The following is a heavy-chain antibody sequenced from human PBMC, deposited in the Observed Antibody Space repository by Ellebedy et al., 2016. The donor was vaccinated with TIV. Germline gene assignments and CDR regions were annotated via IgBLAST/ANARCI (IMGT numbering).Heavy chain of an antibody. CDR3: ARTGGVPAAMGNWFDR. CDR1: GFTFITYT. CDR2: ISGGSGYK. D-gene: IGHD2-2*01. J-gene: IGHJ5*02. Sequence: GESLKISCAASGFTFITYTMNWLRQAPGKGLEWVSSISGGSGYKYYADSVKGRFTISRDNAKNSLYLQMNSRNAEDTAVYYCARTGGVPAAMGNWFDRWGQGTLVSVSS. V-gene: IGHV3-21*01.